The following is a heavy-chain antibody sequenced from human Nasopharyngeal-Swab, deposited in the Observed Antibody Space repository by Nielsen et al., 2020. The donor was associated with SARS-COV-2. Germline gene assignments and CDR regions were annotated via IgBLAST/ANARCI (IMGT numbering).Heavy chain of an antibody. CDR1: GFTFSNND. CDR3: ARESGVSSTSPFDC. Sequence: GGSLRLSCTASGFTFSNNDIHWLRQTPGKGLEWVAVMWYAGSSERYADSVKGRFTISRDISKNTLYLQMNSLRAEDTAVYYCARESGVSSTSPFDCWGRGTLVTVSS. V-gene: IGHV3-33*01. CDR2: MWYAGSSE. J-gene: IGHJ4*02. D-gene: IGHD2-2*01.